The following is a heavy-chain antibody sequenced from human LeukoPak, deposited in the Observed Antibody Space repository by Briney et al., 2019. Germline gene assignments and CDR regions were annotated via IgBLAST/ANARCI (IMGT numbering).Heavy chain of an antibody. CDR1: GFIFSSYG. Sequence: GGSLRLSCAASGFIFSSYGMHWVRQAPDRGLEWVAFIRYDGSRKYYADSVKGRFTISRDNSKNTLYLQMNSLRAEDTAMYYCAKVSLNMVNDAFDIWGQGTMVSVSS. V-gene: IGHV3-30*02. CDR3: AKVSLNMVNDAFDI. D-gene: IGHD4/OR15-4a*01. J-gene: IGHJ3*02. CDR2: IRYDGSRK.